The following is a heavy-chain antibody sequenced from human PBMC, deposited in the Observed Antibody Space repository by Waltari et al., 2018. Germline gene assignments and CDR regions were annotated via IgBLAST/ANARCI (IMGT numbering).Heavy chain of an antibody. CDR3: ARRSYYDSSGYYLSTHWYFDL. CDR2: IFPGDSDT. Sequence: EVQLVQSGAEVKKPGESLKISCQGSGYSFTSYWIGWVRQVPGKGLEWMGIIFPGDSDTRYSPSFQGQVTISADKSISTAYLQWSSLKASDTAMYYCARRSYYDSSGYYLSTHWYFDLWGRGTLVTVSS. D-gene: IGHD3-22*01. J-gene: IGHJ2*01. CDR1: GYSFTSYW. V-gene: IGHV5-51*01.